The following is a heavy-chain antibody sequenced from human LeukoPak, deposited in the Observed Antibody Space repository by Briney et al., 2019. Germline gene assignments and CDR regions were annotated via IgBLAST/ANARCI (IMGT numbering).Heavy chain of an antibody. CDR1: GYTFTSYY. J-gene: IGHJ4*02. V-gene: IGHV1-46*01. D-gene: IGHD3-10*01. CDR3: TGNYYGSGSYADFDY. Sequence: ASVKVSCKASGYTFTSYYMHWVRQAPRQGREWMGIINPSGGSTSYAQKFQGRVTMTRDTSTSTVYMELSSLRSEDTAVYYCTGNYYGSGSYADFDYWGQGTLVTVSS. CDR2: INPSGGST.